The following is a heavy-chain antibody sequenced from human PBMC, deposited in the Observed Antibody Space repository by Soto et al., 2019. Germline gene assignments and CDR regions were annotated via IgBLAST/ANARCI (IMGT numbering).Heavy chain of an antibody. CDR2: IFPGDSDT. D-gene: IGHD6-13*01. CDR1: GYSFTSYW. CDR3: ATYSSSGYSSSWYFDY. Sequence: GESLKISCKGSGYSFTSYWIGWVRQMPGKGLEWMGIIFPGDSDTRYSPSFQGQVTISADKSISTAYLQWSSLKASDTAMYYCATYSSSGYSSSWYFDYWGQGTLVTVSS. J-gene: IGHJ4*02. V-gene: IGHV5-51*01.